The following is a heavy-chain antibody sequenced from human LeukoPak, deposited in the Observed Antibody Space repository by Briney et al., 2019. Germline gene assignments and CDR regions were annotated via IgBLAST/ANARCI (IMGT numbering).Heavy chain of an antibody. V-gene: IGHV3-30-3*01. CDR3: ARDRMGQYSGYAFDY. Sequence: PGGSLRLSCAASGFTFSSYAMHWVRQAPGKGLEWVAVISYDGSNKYYADSVKGRFTISRDNSKNTLYLQMNSLRAEDTAVYYCARDRMGQYSGYAFDYWGQGTLVTVSS. CDR2: ISYDGSNK. J-gene: IGHJ4*02. CDR1: GFTFSSYA. D-gene: IGHD5-12*01.